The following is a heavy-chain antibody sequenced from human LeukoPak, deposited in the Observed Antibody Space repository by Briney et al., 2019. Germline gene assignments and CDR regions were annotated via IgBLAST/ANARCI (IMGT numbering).Heavy chain of an antibody. J-gene: IGHJ4*02. V-gene: IGHV3-23*01. CDR1: GFTFSTCT. Sequence: GGSLSLSCAASGFTFSTCTMGWVRQAPGEGLEWISIISESGATTYYADSVRGRFTISRDNSKNTLYLQMNSLRAEDTAIYYCAKKQSSTLRTSDYWGQGTLVTVSS. CDR3: AKKQSSTLRTSDY. CDR2: ISESGATT. D-gene: IGHD6-13*01.